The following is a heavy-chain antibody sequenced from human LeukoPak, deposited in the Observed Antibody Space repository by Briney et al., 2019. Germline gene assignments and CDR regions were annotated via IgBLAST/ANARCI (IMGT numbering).Heavy chain of an antibody. CDR2: INPNSGGT. Sequence: ASVKVSCKASGYTFTGYYMHWVRQAPGQGLEWMGWINPNSGGTNYAQKFQGRVTMTRDTYISTAYMELSRLRSDDTAVYYCASSKLLWFGEAIEPFDYWGQGTLVTVSS. D-gene: IGHD3-10*01. CDR1: GYTFTGYY. V-gene: IGHV1-2*02. J-gene: IGHJ4*02. CDR3: ASSKLLWFGEAIEPFDY.